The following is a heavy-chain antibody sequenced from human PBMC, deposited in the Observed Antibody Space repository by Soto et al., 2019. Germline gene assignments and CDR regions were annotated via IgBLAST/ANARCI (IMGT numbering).Heavy chain of an antibody. D-gene: IGHD3-10*01. CDR2: IYYSGST. Sequence: SETLSLTCTVSGGSISHYYWSWIRQPPGKGLEWIGYIYYSGSTNYNPSLKSRVTISVDTSKNQFSLNLSSVTAADTAVYYCARHSTFRGVTDWFDPWGQGSLVTVSS. J-gene: IGHJ5*02. CDR3: ARHSTFRGVTDWFDP. CDR1: GGSISHYY. V-gene: IGHV4-59*08.